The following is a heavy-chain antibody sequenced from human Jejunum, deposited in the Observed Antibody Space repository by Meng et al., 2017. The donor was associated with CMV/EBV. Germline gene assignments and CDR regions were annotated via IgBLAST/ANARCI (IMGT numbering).Heavy chain of an antibody. CDR2: ISHTDTNT. J-gene: IGHJ5*02. CDR3: AKRPFNWGFIDS. V-gene: IGHV3-23*01. CDR1: GLSINRNA. D-gene: IGHD7-27*01. Sequence: EVQLLESGGGLVQPGGSLRDSCAASGLSINRNAMTWVRQAPGKGMECVSTISHTDTNTYYADSVKGRFTISRDDSKNTVYLQMNSLRPEDTALYYCAKRPFNWGFIDSWGQGTLVTVSS.